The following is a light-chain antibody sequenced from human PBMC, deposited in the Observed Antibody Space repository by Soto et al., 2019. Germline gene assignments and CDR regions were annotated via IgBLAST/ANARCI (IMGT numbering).Light chain of an antibody. CDR2: GDS. Sequence: QSVLTQPPSVSGAPGQRVTISRTGSSSNIGAGYDVHWYQQLPGSAPKLLIYGDSNRPSGVPNRFSGSKSGTSASLAITGLQAEDEADYYCQSYDSSLSVVFGGGTKLTV. V-gene: IGLV1-40*01. J-gene: IGLJ2*01. CDR3: QSYDSSLSVV. CDR1: SSNIGAGYD.